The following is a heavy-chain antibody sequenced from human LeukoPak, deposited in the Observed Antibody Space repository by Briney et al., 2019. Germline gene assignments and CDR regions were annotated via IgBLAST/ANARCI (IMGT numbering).Heavy chain of an antibody. J-gene: IGHJ4*02. V-gene: IGHV3-53*01. CDR2: IYTDGST. CDR1: GFTVGSHY. D-gene: IGHD5-12*01. Sequence: GGSLRLSCAASGFTVGSHYMSWFRQAPGMGLEWVSAIYTDGSTYYTDSVKGRFTISGDNFKNTLFLQMNTLRAEDTAVYYCARESGYAVGDYWGQGTLVTVSS. CDR3: ARESGYAVGDY.